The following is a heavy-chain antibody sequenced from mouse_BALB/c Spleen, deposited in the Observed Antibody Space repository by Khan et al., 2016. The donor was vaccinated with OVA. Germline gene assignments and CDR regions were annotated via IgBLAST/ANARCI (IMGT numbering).Heavy chain of an antibody. CDR3: ARTYDRAWFAY. D-gene: IGHD2-12*01. Sequence: VELVESGPELVKPGASVKMSCKASGYTFTDYVITWVKQRTGQGLEWIGEIYPGSGTTYYNEKFKDKATLTADQSSNTAYMQLSSLTSEDSAVYFCARTYDRAWFAYWGQGTLVTASA. CDR1: GYTFTDYV. CDR2: IYPGSGTT. J-gene: IGHJ3*01. V-gene: IGHV1-77*01.